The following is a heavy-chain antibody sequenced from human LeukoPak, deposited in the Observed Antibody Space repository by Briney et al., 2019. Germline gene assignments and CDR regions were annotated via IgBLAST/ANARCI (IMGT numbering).Heavy chain of an antibody. CDR2: IIPIFGTA. CDR1: GGTFSGYA. Sequence: SVKVSCKASGGTFSGYAISWVRQAPGQGLEWMGGIIPIFGTANYAQKFQGRVTITTDESTSTAYMELSSLRSEDTAVYYCARAQVVPAASVNWFDPWGQGTLVTVSS. V-gene: IGHV1-69*05. D-gene: IGHD2-2*01. J-gene: IGHJ5*02. CDR3: ARAQVVPAASVNWFDP.